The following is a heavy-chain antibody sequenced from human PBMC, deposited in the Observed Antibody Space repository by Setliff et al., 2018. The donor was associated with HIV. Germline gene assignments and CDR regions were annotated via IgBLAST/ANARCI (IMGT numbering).Heavy chain of an antibody. CDR3: ARVTMIVVGHYYYYGMDV. J-gene: IGHJ6*02. CDR2: MNPNSGNT. Sequence: GASVKVSCKASGYTFTSYDISWVRQATGQGLEWMGWMNPNSGNTGYAQKFQGRVTMTRNTSISTAYVELSSLRSEDTAVYYCARVTMIVVGHYYYYGMDVWGQGATVTV. CDR1: GYTFTSYD. D-gene: IGHD3-22*01. V-gene: IGHV1-8*02.